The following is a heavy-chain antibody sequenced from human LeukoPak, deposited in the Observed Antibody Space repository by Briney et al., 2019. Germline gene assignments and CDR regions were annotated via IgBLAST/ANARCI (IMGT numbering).Heavy chain of an antibody. CDR1: GFTFSSYW. Sequence: GGSLRLSCAVSGFTFSSYWMHWVRQTPGKGLLRVSRINADGTNTDYADSVKGRFTISRDNAKNTLYLQMNSLRAEDTAVYYFARGIYSSGWSLEYWGPGTLVTVSS. V-gene: IGHV3-74*01. D-gene: IGHD6-19*01. CDR2: INADGTNT. J-gene: IGHJ4*02. CDR3: ARGIYSSGWSLEY.